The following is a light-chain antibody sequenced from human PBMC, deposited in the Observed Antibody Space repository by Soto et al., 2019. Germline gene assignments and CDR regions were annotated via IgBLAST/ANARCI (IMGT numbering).Light chain of an antibody. V-gene: IGKV1-5*01. Sequence: DIQMTQSPSTLSASAGDRVTITCRASQSITIWLAWYQQKPGKAPKLLIYDASTLESGVPSRFSGSGSGTEFPLTISSLQPDDFATYYCQQLHSFPITFGQGTRLEIK. CDR2: DAS. CDR1: QSITIW. CDR3: QQLHSFPIT. J-gene: IGKJ5*01.